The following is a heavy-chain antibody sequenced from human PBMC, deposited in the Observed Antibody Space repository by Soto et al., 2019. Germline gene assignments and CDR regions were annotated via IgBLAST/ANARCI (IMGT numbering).Heavy chain of an antibody. CDR3: ARDIDSSGWFPLRPYFDY. CDR1: GGTFSSYA. J-gene: IGHJ4*02. V-gene: IGHV1-69*13. D-gene: IGHD6-19*01. Sequence: SVKVSCKASGGTFSSYAISWVRQAPGQGLEWMGGIIPIFGTANYAQKFQGRVTITADESTSTAYMELSSLRSEDTAVYYCARDIDSSGWFPLRPYFDYWGQGTLVTVSS. CDR2: IIPIFGTA.